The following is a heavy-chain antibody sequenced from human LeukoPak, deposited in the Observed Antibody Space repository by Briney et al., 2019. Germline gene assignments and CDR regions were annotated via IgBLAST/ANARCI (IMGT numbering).Heavy chain of an antibody. Sequence: SGGSLRLSCAASGFTFTTYNMNWVRQAPGKGLEWVSFISSDSKIIYYADSVKGRFTVSRDNAKNSLYLQMNSLTDEDTAVYYCARDLFEYGDYVGYWGQGTLVTVSS. J-gene: IGHJ4*02. CDR1: GFTFTTYN. V-gene: IGHV3-48*02. CDR3: ARDLFEYGDYVGY. CDR2: ISSDSKII. D-gene: IGHD4-17*01.